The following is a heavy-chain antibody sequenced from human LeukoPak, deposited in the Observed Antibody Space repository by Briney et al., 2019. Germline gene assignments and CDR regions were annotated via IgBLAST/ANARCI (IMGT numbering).Heavy chain of an antibody. J-gene: IGHJ4*02. CDR2: IYPGDSDT. CDR3: ARMDRLWFGELPLDY. V-gene: IGHV5-51*01. D-gene: IGHD3-10*01. Sequence: GASVKVSCKASGYSFTSYWIGWVRQMPGKGLEWMGIIYPGDSDTRYSPSFQGQVTISADKSIRTAYLQWSSLKASDTAMYYCARMDRLWFGELPLDYWGQGTLVTVSS. CDR1: GYSFTSYW.